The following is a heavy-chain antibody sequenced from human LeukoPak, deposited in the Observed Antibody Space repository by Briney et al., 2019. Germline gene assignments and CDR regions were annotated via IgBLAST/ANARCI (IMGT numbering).Heavy chain of an antibody. V-gene: IGHV1-18*01. J-gene: IGHJ6*02. CDR3: ARAGYYDILTGYATPYYYGMDV. CDR2: ISAYNGNT. D-gene: IGHD3-9*01. Sequence: ASVKVSCKASGYTFTSYGISWVRQAPGQGLEWMGWISAYNGNTNYAQKLQGRVTMTTDTSTSTAYMELRSLRSDDTAVYYCARAGYYDILTGYATPYYYGMDVWGQGTTVTVSS. CDR1: GYTFTSYG.